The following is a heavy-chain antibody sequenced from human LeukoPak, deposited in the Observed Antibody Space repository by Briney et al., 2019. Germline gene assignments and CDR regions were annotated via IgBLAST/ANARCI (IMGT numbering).Heavy chain of an antibody. CDR3: AREYSSSDNWFDP. Sequence: PSETLSLTCTLSGGSISSYYWSWLRQPPGKGLEWIGYIYYSGSTNYNPSLKSRVTISVDTCKNQFSLKLSSVTAADTAVYYCAREYSSSDNWFDPWGQGTLVTVSS. J-gene: IGHJ5*02. D-gene: IGHD6-6*01. CDR2: IYYSGST. CDR1: GGSISSYY. V-gene: IGHV4-59*01.